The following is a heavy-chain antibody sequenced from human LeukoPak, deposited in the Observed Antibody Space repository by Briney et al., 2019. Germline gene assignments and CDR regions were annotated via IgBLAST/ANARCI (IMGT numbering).Heavy chain of an antibody. CDR3: ARDGGDYTRGYYYYYGMDV. CDR2: ISAYNGNT. CDR1: GYTFTSYG. V-gene: IGHV1-18*01. D-gene: IGHD4-17*01. Sequence: ASVKVSCKASGYTFTSYGISWVRQAPGQGLEWMGWISAYNGNTNYAQKLQGRVTMTTDTSTSTAYMELRSLRSDDTAVYYCARDGGDYTRGYYYYYGMDVWGQGTTVTVSS. J-gene: IGHJ6*02.